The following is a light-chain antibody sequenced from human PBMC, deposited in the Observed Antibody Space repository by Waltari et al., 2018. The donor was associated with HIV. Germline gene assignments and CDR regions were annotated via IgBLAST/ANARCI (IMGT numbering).Light chain of an antibody. Sequence: QSVLTQPPSAFGSPGQRLTISCSGSSSNSGSNAVNWYQHPPGTAPTVLIIDNDQRPSWVPARFTGSKSGTSASLAISGLRSEDEGEYYCASWDDSLKVVVFGGGTKLTV. CDR3: ASWDDSLKVVV. CDR2: DND. CDR1: SSNSGSNA. V-gene: IGLV1-44*01. J-gene: IGLJ2*01.